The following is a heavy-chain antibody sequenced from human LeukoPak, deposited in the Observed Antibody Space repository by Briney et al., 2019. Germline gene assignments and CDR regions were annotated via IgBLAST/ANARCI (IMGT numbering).Heavy chain of an antibody. CDR3: ARDRAYNRFDY. CDR1: GFTFSTSW. Sequence: GGSVRLSCVDSGFTFSTSWMAWVRQAPGKGLEWVANIKEDGSAKNYVGSVRGRFTVSRGNAKKSVYLEMNSLRAEDTAVYYCARDRAYNRFDYWGQGTLVTVSS. CDR2: IKEDGSAK. V-gene: IGHV3-7*01. J-gene: IGHJ4*02. D-gene: IGHD5-24*01.